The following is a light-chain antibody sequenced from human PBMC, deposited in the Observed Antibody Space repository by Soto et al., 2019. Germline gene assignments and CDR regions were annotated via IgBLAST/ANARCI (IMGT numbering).Light chain of an antibody. CDR3: NSYTSSSTVV. Sequence: QSALTQPASVSGSHGQSITISCTGTSSDVGGYNYVSWYQQHPGKAPKLMIYDVSNRPSGVSNRFSGSKSGNTASLTISGLQAEDEADYYCNSYTSSSTVVFGGGTKLTVL. J-gene: IGLJ2*01. CDR2: DVS. CDR1: SSDVGGYNY. V-gene: IGLV2-14*03.